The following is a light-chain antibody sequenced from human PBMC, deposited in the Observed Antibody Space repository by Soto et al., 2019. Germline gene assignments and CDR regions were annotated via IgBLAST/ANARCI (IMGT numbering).Light chain of an antibody. CDR3: QQYNNWPWT. V-gene: IGKV3-15*01. CDR2: GSS. Sequence: EIVLTQSPATLSVSPVERVTLSCMASQRVSNNVAWYQQKPGQAPRLLIYGSSTRATGIPARFSAAGSGTEFTLTISNLQSEDFAVFHCQQYNNWPWTFGQGTKVDI. CDR1: QRVSNN. J-gene: IGKJ1*01.